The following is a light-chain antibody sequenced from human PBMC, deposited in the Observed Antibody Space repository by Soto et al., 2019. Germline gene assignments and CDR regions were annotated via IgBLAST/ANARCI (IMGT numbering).Light chain of an antibody. CDR2: DAS. V-gene: IGKV3-11*01. CDR1: QSISSN. J-gene: IGKJ1*01. CDR3: QQRSNWPRT. Sequence: EIVLTQSPGTLSLSPGERATLSCRATQSISSNLAWYQQKPGRAPRLLIYDASNRATGIQARFSGSGSGTDFTLTIRSLEPEDFAVYYCQQRSNWPRTFGQGTKVDI.